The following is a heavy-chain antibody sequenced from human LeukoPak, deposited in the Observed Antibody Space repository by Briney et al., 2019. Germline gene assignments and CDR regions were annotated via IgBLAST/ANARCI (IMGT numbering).Heavy chain of an antibody. CDR3: AKDHYYDSSGYYHDY. J-gene: IGHJ4*02. CDR2: ISGSGGST. CDR1: GLTFSTYS. D-gene: IGHD3-22*01. V-gene: IGHV3-23*01. Sequence: GGSLRLSCAASGLTFSTYSMNWVRQAPGKGLEWVSAISGSGGSTYYADSVKGRFTISRDNSKNTLYLQMNSLRAEDTAVYYCAKDHYYDSSGYYHDYWGQGTLVTVSS.